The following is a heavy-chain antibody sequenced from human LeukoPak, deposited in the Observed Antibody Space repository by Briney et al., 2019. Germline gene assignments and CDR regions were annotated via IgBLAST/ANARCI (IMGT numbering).Heavy chain of an antibody. CDR2: MNHNSGNT. V-gene: IGHV1-8*03. CDR1: GYTFTSYD. J-gene: IGHJ6*03. D-gene: IGHD3-3*01. Sequence: GASVKVSCKASGYTFTSYDINWVRQATGQGLEWMGWMNHNSGNTGYAQKFQGRVTITRNTSISTAYMELSSLRSEDTAVYYCARFSQDYDFWSGYYRDYYYYMDVWGKGTTVTVSS. CDR3: ARFSQDYDFWSGYYRDYYYYMDV.